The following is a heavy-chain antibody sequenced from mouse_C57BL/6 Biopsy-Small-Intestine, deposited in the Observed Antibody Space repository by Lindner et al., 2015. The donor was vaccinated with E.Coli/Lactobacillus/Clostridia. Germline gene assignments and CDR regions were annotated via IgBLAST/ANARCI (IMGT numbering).Heavy chain of an antibody. J-gene: IGHJ1*01. V-gene: IGHV1-53*01. CDR2: INPSTGGT. CDR1: GYSFTAYY. Sequence: SVKVSCKASGYSFTAYYMHWVRQAPGQGLEWMGWINPSTGGTNYAQKFQGWVTTTRDTSITTAYMELSRLTSDDTAVYYCARSKERYFDIWGRGTLVTVSS. CDR3: ARSKERYFDI.